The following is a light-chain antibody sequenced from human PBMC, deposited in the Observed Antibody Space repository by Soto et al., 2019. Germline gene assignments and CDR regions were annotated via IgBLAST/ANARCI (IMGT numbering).Light chain of an antibody. V-gene: IGLV2-8*01. CDR2: EVS. CDR1: SSDVGGYDY. CDR3: TSYACSNNLV. Sequence: QSALTQPPSASGSPGQSVTISCTGTSSDVGGYDYVSWYHQHPGKAPKLLIYEVSMRPSGVPDRFSGSKSGNTASLTVSGLQAEDEADYYCTSYACSNNLVFGGGTKLTVL. J-gene: IGLJ2*01.